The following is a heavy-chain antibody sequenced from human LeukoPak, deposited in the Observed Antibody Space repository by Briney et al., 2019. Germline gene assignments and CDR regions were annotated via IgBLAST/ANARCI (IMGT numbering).Heavy chain of an antibody. CDR3: ARGGTDILLEPPAIPFDY. D-gene: IGHD2-8*01. V-gene: IGHV3-64*04. CDR2: IHHNGDIT. CDR1: GFTLFWHV. J-gene: IGHJ4*02. Sequence: GGSLRLSCSASGFTLFWHVMHWVRQAPGKPLEYVSFIHHNGDITSYADSVRGRFTVSRDNSKDTLYLQMNSLRADDTAVYYCARGGTDILLEPPAIPFDYWGQGALVTVSS.